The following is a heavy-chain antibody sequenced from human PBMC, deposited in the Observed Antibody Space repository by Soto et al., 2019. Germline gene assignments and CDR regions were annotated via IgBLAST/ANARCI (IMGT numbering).Heavy chain of an antibody. J-gene: IGHJ4*02. D-gene: IGHD6-19*01. CDR2: IYYTGST. V-gene: IGHV4-59*01. CDR1: GGSISSYY. CDR3: ARSSGGGWRHFDQ. Sequence: QVQLQESGPGLVKPSGTLSLICSVSGGSISSYYWSWIRQPPGKGLEWIGYIYYTGSTNYNPSLNSRVTVSVDTSKNQFSLRLSSVTAADTAVYYCARSSGGGWRHFDQWGQGTLVTISS.